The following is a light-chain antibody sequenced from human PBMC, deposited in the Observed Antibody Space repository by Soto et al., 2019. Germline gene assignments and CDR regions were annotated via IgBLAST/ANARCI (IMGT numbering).Light chain of an antibody. CDR1: SSDVGSYNL. Sequence: QSALTQPASGSGSPGQSITISCTGTSSDVGSYNLVSWYQQHPGKAPKLMIYEGSKRPSGVSNRFAGSKSGNTASLTISGLQDEDEADYYCCSYAGSSTFYVFGTGTKLTVL. CDR3: CSYAGSSTFYV. J-gene: IGLJ1*01. CDR2: EGS. V-gene: IGLV2-23*01.